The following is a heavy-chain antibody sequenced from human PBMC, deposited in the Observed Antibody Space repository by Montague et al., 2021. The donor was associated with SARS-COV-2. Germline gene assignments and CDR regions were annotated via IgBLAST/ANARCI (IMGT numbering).Heavy chain of an antibody. D-gene: IGHD4-17*01. V-gene: IGHV2-70*01. CDR2: IDWDEDQ. CDR1: GFSLNTSGMC. J-gene: IGHJ4*02. CDR3: ARSYGDYRDSYFDY. Sequence: VKPTQTLTLPCTFSGFSLNTSGMCVSWIRQPPGKALEWLALIDWDEDQYYSTSLKTRLTISKDTSKNQVVLTMTNMDPIDTATYYCARSYGDYRDSYFDYWGQGTLVTVSS.